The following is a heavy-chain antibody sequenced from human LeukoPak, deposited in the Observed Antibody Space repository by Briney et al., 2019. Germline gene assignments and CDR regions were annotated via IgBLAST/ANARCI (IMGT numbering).Heavy chain of an antibody. D-gene: IGHD3-22*01. V-gene: IGHV4-39*07. CDR1: GGSISSSSYY. CDR3: ARAQYYYDSSGSLQYFDY. J-gene: IGHJ4*02. CDR2: IYYSGST. Sequence: PSETLSLTCTVSGGSISSSSYYWGWIRQPPGKGLEWIGSIYYSGSTYYNPSLKSRVTISVDTSKNQFSLKLSSVTAADTAVYYCARAQYYYDSSGSLQYFDYWGQGTLVTVSS.